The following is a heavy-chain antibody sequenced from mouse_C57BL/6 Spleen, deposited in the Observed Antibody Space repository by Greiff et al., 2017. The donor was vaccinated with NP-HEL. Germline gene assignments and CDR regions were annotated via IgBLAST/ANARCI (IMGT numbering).Heavy chain of an antibody. Sequence: LQQPGAELVKPGASVKMSCKASGYTFTSYWITWVKQRPGQGLEWIGDIYPGSGSTNYNEKFKSKATLTVDTSSSTAYMQLSSLTSEDSAVYYCARWGSSGPYYAMDYWGQGTSVTVSS. J-gene: IGHJ4*01. CDR1: GYTFTSYW. CDR2: IYPGSGST. CDR3: ARWGSSGPYYAMDY. D-gene: IGHD3-2*02. V-gene: IGHV1-55*01.